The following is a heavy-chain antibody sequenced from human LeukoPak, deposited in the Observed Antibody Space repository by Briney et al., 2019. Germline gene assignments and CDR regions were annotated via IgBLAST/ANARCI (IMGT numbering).Heavy chain of an antibody. J-gene: IGHJ6*02. D-gene: IGHD3-3*01. CDR2: IWYDGSNK. CDR1: GFTFSSYG. CDR3: ARGLPFWSGHYYYGMDV. Sequence: PGGSLRLSCAASGFTFSSYGMHWVRQAPGKGLEWVAVIWYDGSNKYYADSVKGRFTIPRDNSKNTLYLQMNSLRAEDTAVYYCARGLPFWSGHYYYGMDVWGQGTTVTVSS. V-gene: IGHV3-33*01.